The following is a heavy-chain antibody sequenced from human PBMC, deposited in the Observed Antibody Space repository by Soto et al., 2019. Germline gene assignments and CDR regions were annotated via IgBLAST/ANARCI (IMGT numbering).Heavy chain of an antibody. V-gene: IGHV1-8*01. CDR2: MNPNSGNT. J-gene: IGHJ6*03. CDR1: GYAFTSYD. D-gene: IGHD3-16*02. CDR3: ARGVHYDYIWGSYRNFYYYYMDV. Sequence: RASVKVSCKASGYAFTSYDINWVRQATGQGLEWMGWMNPNSGNTGYAQKFQGRVTMTRNTSISTAYMELSSLRSEDTAVYYCARGVHYDYIWGSYRNFYYYYMDVWGKGTTVTVSS.